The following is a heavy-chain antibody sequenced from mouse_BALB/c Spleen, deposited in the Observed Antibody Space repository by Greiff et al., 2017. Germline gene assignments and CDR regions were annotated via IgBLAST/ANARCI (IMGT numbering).Heavy chain of an antibody. V-gene: IGHV7-3*02. D-gene: IGHD1-1*01. Sequence: EVNVVESGGGLVQPGGSLRLSCATSGFTFTDYYMSWVRQPPGKALEWLGFIRNKANGYTTEYSASVKGRFTISRDNSQSILYLQMNTLRAEDSATYYCARAYYGSSYDAMDYWGQGTSVTVSS. CDR3: ARAYYGSSYDAMDY. J-gene: IGHJ4*01. CDR2: IRNKANGYTT. CDR1: GFTFTDYY.